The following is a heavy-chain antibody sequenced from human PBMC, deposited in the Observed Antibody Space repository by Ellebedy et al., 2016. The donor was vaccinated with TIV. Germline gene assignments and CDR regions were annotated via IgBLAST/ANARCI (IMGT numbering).Heavy chain of an antibody. Sequence: GGSLRLXXAASGFTFSSYWMSWVRQAPGKGLEFVANIKQDGSEEFYVDSVKGRFTISRDNAKNSLYLQMNSLRVEDTAIYYCAKDQGSTVVSKGRDYWGQGTLVTVSS. CDR3: AKDQGSTVVSKGRDY. CDR2: IKQDGSEE. V-gene: IGHV3-7*03. CDR1: GFTFSSYW. J-gene: IGHJ4*02. D-gene: IGHD4-23*01.